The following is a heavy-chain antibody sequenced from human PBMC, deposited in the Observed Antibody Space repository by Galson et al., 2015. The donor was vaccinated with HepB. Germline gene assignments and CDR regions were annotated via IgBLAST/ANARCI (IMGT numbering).Heavy chain of an antibody. J-gene: IGHJ6*02. CDR1: GFTFSHYG. Sequence: SLRLSCAASGFTFSHYGMHWVRQAPGKGLEWVAVISFDGTARHYAESVKGRFTISRDSSKNTLNLQMNSLRTEDTAVYYCAKTMDGHFYYYGMDVWGQGTTVTVSS. D-gene: IGHD5-24*01. CDR2: ISFDGTAR. CDR3: AKTMDGHFYYYGMDV. V-gene: IGHV3-30*18.